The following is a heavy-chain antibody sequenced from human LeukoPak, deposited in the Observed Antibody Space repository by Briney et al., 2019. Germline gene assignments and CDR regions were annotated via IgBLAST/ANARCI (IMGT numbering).Heavy chain of an antibody. D-gene: IGHD3-22*01. CDR2: IYSGGNT. V-gene: IGHV3-53*01. CDR3: AKYDSGAYYHP. Sequence: GGSLRLSCAASGFTVSSAYMSWVRQASGTGLEWVSVIYSGGNTYYADSVKGRFTISRDNSKNTLYLQMNSLRAEDTAFYYCAKYDSGAYYHPWGQGTLVTVSS. J-gene: IGHJ5*02. CDR1: GFTVSSAY.